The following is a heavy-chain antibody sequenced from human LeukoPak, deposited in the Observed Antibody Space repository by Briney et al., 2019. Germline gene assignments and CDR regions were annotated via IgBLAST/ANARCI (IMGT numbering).Heavy chain of an antibody. CDR3: ARRGPITGWSFDY. CDR1: GHSIGAGFV. J-gene: IGHJ4*02. V-gene: IGHV4-38-2*02. Sequence: PSATLSLTCTVSGHSIGAGFVWGWIRQSPGKGLEWLGNIFHNGNTYYNPSLNGRVTMSPDTSRNQFSLTLTSVTAADTAVYFCARRGPITGWSFDYWGLGSLVTVSS. CDR2: IFHNGNT. D-gene: IGHD1-14*01.